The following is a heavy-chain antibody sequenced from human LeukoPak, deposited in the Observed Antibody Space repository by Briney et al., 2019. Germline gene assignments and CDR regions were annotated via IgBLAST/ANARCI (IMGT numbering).Heavy chain of an antibody. CDR3: ARVRGYYYYYMDV. CDR1: GFTFTSSA. CDR2: IVVGSGNT. V-gene: IGHV1-58*02. Sequence: GASVKVSCKASGFTFTSSAMQWVRQARGQRLEWIGWIVVGSGNTNYAQKFQGRVTITRNTSISTAYMELSSLRSEDTAVYYCARVRGYYYYYMDVWGKGTTVTVSS. J-gene: IGHJ6*03.